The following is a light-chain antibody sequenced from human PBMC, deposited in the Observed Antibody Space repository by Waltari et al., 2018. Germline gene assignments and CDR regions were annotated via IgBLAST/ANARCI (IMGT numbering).Light chain of an antibody. V-gene: IGLV1-51*01. CDR3: GTWDSSLSAV. CDR1: NSNLGNNY. CDR2: DKK. Sequence: QSVLTQPPSVSAAPGQKVTISCSGSNSNLGNNYVSWYQQLPGTAPKLLISDKKKRPSGITDRFSGSKSGTSATLGITGLQSGDEADYYCGTWDSSLSAVFGGGTQLTVL. J-gene: IGLJ7*01.